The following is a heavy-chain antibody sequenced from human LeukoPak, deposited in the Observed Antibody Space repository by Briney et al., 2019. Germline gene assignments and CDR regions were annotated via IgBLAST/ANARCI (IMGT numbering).Heavy chain of an antibody. CDR2: ISSSGSTI. J-gene: IGHJ4*02. D-gene: IGHD6-19*01. Sequence: PGGSLRLSCAASGFTFSSYEMNWVRQAPGKGLEWVSYISSSGSTIYYADSVKGRFTISRDNAKNSLYLQMNSLRAEDTAVYYRASGRSYSSGWVNFDYWGQGTLVTVSS. CDR1: GFTFSSYE. CDR3: ASGRSYSSGWVNFDY. V-gene: IGHV3-48*03.